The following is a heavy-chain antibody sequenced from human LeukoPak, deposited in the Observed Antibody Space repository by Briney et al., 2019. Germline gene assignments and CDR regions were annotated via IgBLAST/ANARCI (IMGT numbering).Heavy chain of an antibody. V-gene: IGHV3-33*01. CDR2: IWYDGSNK. CDR3: AGSYYNAFDY. D-gene: IGHD3-10*01. Sequence: GSLRLSCAASGFTFSNYGMHWVGQAPGKGLEWVALIWYDGSNKYYADSVKGRFTISRDNSKNTLYLQMNSLRAEDTAVYYCAGSYYNAFDYWGQGTMVTVSS. CDR1: GFTFSNYG. J-gene: IGHJ4*02.